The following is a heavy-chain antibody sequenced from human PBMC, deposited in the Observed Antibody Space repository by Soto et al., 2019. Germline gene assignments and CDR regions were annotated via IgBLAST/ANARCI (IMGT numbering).Heavy chain of an antibody. CDR2: MYHSGIT. Sequence: SETLSLTCAVSGYSIRSGYFWGWIRQPPGKGLEWIGSMYHSGITYYNLSLKSRVAISVDTSKNQLSLKLSSATAADTAVYYCARSMYSTSAQLYYGMDVWGQGTTVTVSS. CDR1: GYSIRSGYF. D-gene: IGHD6-6*01. J-gene: IGHJ6*02. CDR3: ARSMYSTSAQLYYGMDV. V-gene: IGHV4-38-2*01.